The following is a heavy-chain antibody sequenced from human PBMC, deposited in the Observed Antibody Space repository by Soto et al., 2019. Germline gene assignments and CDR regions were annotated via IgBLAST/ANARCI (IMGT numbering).Heavy chain of an antibody. CDR2: IDWDDDE. J-gene: IGHJ4*02. CDR1: GVPLSIEGTR. V-gene: IGHV2-70*04. CDR3: ARAHGTGLDGPFDY. Sequence: GSGPTLVNPTQTLTLTCTLSGVPLSIEGTRVSWIRQPPGKAPEWLARIDWDDDEFYRSSLRSRLSISKDISKNQVVLMMTDMEIVDTATYYCARAHGTGLDGPFDYWGQGILVTVSS. D-gene: IGHD1-1*01.